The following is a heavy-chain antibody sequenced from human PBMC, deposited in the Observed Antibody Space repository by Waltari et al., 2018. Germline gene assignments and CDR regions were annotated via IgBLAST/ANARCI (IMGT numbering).Heavy chain of an antibody. CDR3: ATDLSATGGSAS. CDR2: SQPYTDDK. V-gene: IGHV3-7*01. D-gene: IGHD2-15*01. J-gene: IGHJ5*02. CDR1: GFTFSTCW. Sequence: EMRLAESGGGLVQPGGSLRLSCVASGFTFSTCWMGWVRQAPGKGLGWVASSQPYTDDKYYVDSVKGRFSISRDNARNSLSLQMNSLRVEDTAVYYCATDLSATGGSASWGQGTLVIVSS.